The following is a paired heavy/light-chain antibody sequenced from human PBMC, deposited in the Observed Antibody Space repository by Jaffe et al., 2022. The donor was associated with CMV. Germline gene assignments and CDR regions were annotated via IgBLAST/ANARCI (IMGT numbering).Light chain of an antibody. V-gene: IGKV1-33*01. CDR2: DAS. J-gene: IGKJ3*01. CDR1: QDISNY. Sequence: DIQMTQSPSSLSASVGDRVTITCQASQDISNYLNWYQQKPGKAPKLLIYDASNLETGVPSRFSGSGSGTDFTFTISSLQPEDIATYYCQQYDNLGVTFGPGTKVDIK. CDR3: QQYDNLGVT.
Heavy chain of an antibody. CDR2: IYTSGST. J-gene: IGHJ4*02. CDR1: GGSISSYY. Sequence: QVQLQESGPGLVKPSETLSLTCTVSGGSISSYYWSWIRQPAGKGLEWIGRIYTSGSTNYNPSLKSRVTMSVDTSKNQFSLKLSSVTAADTAVYYCARDGEVVNYGRTSYYFDYWGQGTLVTVSS. CDR3: ARDGEVVNYGRTSYYFDY. V-gene: IGHV4-4*07. D-gene: IGHD2-15*01.